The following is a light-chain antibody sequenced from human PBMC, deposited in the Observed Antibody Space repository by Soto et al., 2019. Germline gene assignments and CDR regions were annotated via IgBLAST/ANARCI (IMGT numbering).Light chain of an antibody. V-gene: IGLV2-14*01. CDR2: EVT. CDR3: TSYSSSSPVV. J-gene: IGLJ2*01. CDR1: SSDVGLFSY. Sequence: QSALTQPASVSGSPGQSITISCTGTSSDVGLFSYVSWYQQHPGKVPMLIIYEVTNRPSGVSNRFSVSKSGNAASLTISGLQAEDEADYYCTSYSSSSPVVFGGGTKLTVL.